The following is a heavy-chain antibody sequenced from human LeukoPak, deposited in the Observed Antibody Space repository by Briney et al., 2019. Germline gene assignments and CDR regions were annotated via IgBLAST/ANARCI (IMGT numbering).Heavy chain of an antibody. J-gene: IGHJ4*02. CDR2: ISSSSSYI. CDR3: ARDGIPRDGYNFYYFNY. D-gene: IGHD5-24*01. Sequence: GGSLRLSCAASGFTFSSYSMNWVRQAPGKGLEWVSSISSSSSYIYYADSVKGRSTISRDNAKNSLYLQMNSLRAEDTAVYYCARDGIPRDGYNFYYFNYWGQGTLVTVSS. V-gene: IGHV3-21*01. CDR1: GFTFSSYS.